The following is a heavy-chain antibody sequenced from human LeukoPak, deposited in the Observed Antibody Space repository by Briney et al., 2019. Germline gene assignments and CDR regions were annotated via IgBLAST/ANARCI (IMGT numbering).Heavy chain of an antibody. D-gene: IGHD3-22*01. CDR1: GFTFDDYA. CDR2: ISWSSGSI. V-gene: IGHV3-9*01. CDR3: AKGNRDSSGFYYYYGMDV. Sequence: GGSLRLSCAASGFTFDDYAMHWVRQAPGKGLEWVSGISWSSGSIGYADSVKGRFTISRDNAKNSLYLQMNSLRAEDTAFYYCAKGNRDSSGFYYYYGMDVWGQGTTVTVSS. J-gene: IGHJ6*02.